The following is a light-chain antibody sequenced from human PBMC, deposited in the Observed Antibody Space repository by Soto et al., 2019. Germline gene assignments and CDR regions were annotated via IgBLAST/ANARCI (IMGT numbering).Light chain of an antibody. CDR3: SSYTTSTSFIL. V-gene: IGLV2-14*01. J-gene: IGLJ2*01. CDR1: SSDVGKYNY. CDR2: EVS. Sequence: QSALTQPASVSGSPGQSITISCTGTSSDVGKYNYVSWYQQHPAKAPKLMIFEVSNRPSGVSNRFSGSKSGNTASLTISGLQAEDEAYYYCSSYTTSTSFILFGGGTKLTVL.